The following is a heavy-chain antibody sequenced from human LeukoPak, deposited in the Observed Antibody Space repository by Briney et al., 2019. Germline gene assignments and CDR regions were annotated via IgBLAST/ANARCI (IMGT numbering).Heavy chain of an antibody. D-gene: IGHD2-2*03. Sequence: PGESLKISCKGSGYSFTSYWIGWVRQMPGKGLEWMGIIYPGDSDTRYSPSFQGQVTISADKSISTAYLQWSSLKASDTAMYYCARLDIVVVPAAHERSDYWGQGTLVTVSS. V-gene: IGHV5-51*01. J-gene: IGHJ4*02. CDR1: GYSFTSYW. CDR3: ARLDIVVVPAAHERSDY. CDR2: IYPGDSDT.